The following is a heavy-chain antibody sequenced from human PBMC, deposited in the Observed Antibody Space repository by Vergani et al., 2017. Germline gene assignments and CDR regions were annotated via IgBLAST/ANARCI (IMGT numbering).Heavy chain of an antibody. V-gene: IGHV5-51*01. CDR1: GYSFSNYW. CDR3: ARHLLGWEIHDAFAF. J-gene: IGHJ3*01. CDR2: IFPGDSET. D-gene: IGHD4-23*01. Sequence: EVLLVQSGADVKKSGESLKISCKASGYSFSNYWIGWVRQMPGKGLEWIGIIFPGDSETKYNPSFQGQVIISADTSISTAYLQWSSLKASDTAIYYCARHLLGWEIHDAFAFWCQGTMVTVSS.